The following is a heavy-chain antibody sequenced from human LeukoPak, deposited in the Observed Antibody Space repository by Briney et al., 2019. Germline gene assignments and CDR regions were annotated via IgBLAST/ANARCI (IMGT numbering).Heavy chain of an antibody. CDR3: ARGLYCTSTSCYFGGGNYYYYMDV. J-gene: IGHJ6*03. D-gene: IGHD2-2*01. V-gene: IGHV3-33*01. Sequence: GGSLRLSCAASGFTFSTYGMRWVRQAPGKGLEWVAVIWYDGTNEYYADSVKGRFTISRDNSKNMLYLQMNSLRAEDTAVYYCARGLYCTSTSCYFGGGNYYYYMDVWGKGTTVTVSS. CDR1: GFTFSTYG. CDR2: IWYDGTNE.